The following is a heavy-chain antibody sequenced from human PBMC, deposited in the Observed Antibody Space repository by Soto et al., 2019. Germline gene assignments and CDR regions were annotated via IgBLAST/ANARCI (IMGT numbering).Heavy chain of an antibody. Sequence: GGSLRLSCLASGFGFSGYSIHWVRQAPGKGLDWVAVIKHDGSEIYYADSVKGRFTISKDDSKNTLHLQMNALRVDDTALYYCVRVGWGYSYGNGMDGWGQGTTVTVSS. D-gene: IGHD5-18*01. V-gene: IGHV3-30-3*01. CDR1: GFGFSGYS. CDR3: VRVGWGYSYGNGMDG. J-gene: IGHJ6*02. CDR2: IKHDGSEI.